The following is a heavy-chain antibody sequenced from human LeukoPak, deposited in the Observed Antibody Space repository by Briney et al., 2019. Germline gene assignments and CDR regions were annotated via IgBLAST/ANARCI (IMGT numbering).Heavy chain of an antibody. CDR1: GFTFSSYK. CDR3: AREGSDGYETLDY. V-gene: IGHV3-48*03. CDR2: ISRGGNTI. Sequence: GGSLRLSCAGSGFTFSSYKMNWVRQAPGKGLEWVSYISRGGNTIYYADSVKGRFTISRDNAKNSLYLQMNSLRAEDTAVYYCAREGSDGYETLDYWGQGTLVIVSS. J-gene: IGHJ4*02. D-gene: IGHD5-12*01.